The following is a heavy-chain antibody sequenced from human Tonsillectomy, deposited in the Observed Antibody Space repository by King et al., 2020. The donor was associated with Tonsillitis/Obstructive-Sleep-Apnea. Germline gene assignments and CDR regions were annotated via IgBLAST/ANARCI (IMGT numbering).Heavy chain of an antibody. CDR3: ALSYTSGSSAFDY. V-gene: IGHV4-4*07. Sequence: QLQESGPGLVKPSETLSLTCKVSGGSISSYYWSWIRQPAGKGLEWIGRIYTSGSTNYNPSLKSRVTMSIDTSKNQFSLKLSSVTAADTGVYYCALSYTSGSSAFDYWGQGTLVTVSS. J-gene: IGHJ4*02. CDR2: IYTSGST. CDR1: GGSISSYY. D-gene: IGHD3-10*01.